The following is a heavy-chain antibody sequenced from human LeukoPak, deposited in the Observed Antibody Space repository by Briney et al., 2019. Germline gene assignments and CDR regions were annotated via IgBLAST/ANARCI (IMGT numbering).Heavy chain of an antibody. CDR2: IYYSGST. Sequence: SETLSLACTVSGGSISSNYWSWIRQPPGKGLEWIGYIYYSGSTNYNPSLKSRVTISVDTSKNQFSLKLTSVTAADTAVYYCATQGNDGGSYLDGFHIWGQGTMVTVSS. CDR3: ATQGNDGGSYLDGFHI. CDR1: GGSISSNY. J-gene: IGHJ3*02. V-gene: IGHV4-59*01. D-gene: IGHD1-26*01.